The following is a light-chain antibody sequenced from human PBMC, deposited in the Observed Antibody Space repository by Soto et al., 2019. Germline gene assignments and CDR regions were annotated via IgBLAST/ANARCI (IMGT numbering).Light chain of an antibody. V-gene: IGLV2-14*01. CDR3: SSYTSSSTQVV. Sequence: QSVLTQPASVSGSPGQSITISCTGTSSDVGGYNYVSWYQQHPGKAPKLMIYDVSNPPSGVSNRFSGSKSGNTASLTISGLQAEDEADYYCSSYTSSSTQVVFGGGTKLTVL. J-gene: IGLJ2*01. CDR2: DVS. CDR1: SSDVGGYNY.